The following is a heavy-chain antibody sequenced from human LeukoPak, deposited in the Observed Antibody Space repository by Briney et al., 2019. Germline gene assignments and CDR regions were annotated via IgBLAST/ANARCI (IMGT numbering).Heavy chain of an antibody. V-gene: IGHV4-39*01. CDR1: GGSISSSSYY. J-gene: IGHJ6*02. CDR3: ARSGFSSGYYIGVGMDV. D-gene: IGHD3-3*01. CDR2: IYYSGST. Sequence: SETLSLTCTVSGGSISSSSYYWGWLRQPPGKGLEWIGSIYYSGSTYYNPSLKSRVTISVDTSKNQFSLKLSSVAAADTAVYYCARSGFSSGYYIGVGMDVWGQGTTVTVSS.